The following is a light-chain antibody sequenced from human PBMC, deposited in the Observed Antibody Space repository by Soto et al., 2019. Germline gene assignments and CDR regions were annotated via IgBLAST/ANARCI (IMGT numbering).Light chain of an antibody. CDR1: QNINNW. J-gene: IGKJ1*01. CDR3: QHMRT. CDR2: DAS. V-gene: IGKV1-5*01. Sequence: DIQMTPSPSTPSASIGGRVTITCRASQNINNWIAWYQQKPGKAPKFLIYDASTLESGVPSRFSGSGFGTEFSLTISSLQPDDFGSYYCQHMRTFGQGTKVDIK.